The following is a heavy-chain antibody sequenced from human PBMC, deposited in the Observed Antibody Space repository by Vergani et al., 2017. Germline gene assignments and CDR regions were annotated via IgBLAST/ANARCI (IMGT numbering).Heavy chain of an antibody. Sequence: EVQLLESGGGLVQPGGSLRLSCAASGFTFSSYAMSWVRQAPGRGLEWVSAISGSGGSTYYADSVKGRFTISRDNSKNTLYLQMNSLRAEDTAVYYCAKDRLGGSSWYVRWFDPWGQGTLVTVSS. J-gene: IGHJ5*02. CDR3: AKDRLGGSSWYVRWFDP. V-gene: IGHV3-23*01. D-gene: IGHD6-13*01. CDR2: ISGSGGST. CDR1: GFTFSSYA.